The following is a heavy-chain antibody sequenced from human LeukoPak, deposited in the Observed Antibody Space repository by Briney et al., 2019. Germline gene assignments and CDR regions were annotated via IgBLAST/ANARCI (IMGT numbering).Heavy chain of an antibody. D-gene: IGHD4-11*01. V-gene: IGHV4-59*01. J-gene: IGHJ4*02. CDR2: IYYSGYT. CDR1: GGSISSYY. Sequence: SETLSLTCTVSGGSISSYYWSWIRQPPGKGLEWIGYIYYSGYTNYNPSLKSRVTISVDTSKNQFSLKLSSVTAADTAVYYCARAKYSNCFDYWGQGTLVTVSS. CDR3: ARAKYSNCFDY.